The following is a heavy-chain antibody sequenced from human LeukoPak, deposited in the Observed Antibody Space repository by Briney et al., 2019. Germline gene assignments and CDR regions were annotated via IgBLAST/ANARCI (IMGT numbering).Heavy chain of an antibody. CDR1: GGSISSYY. D-gene: IGHD3-10*01. J-gene: IGHJ5*01. Sequence: SETLSLTCTVSGGSISSYYWSWIRQPPGKGLEWIGYIYYSGSTNYNPSLKSRVTMSVGTSKNQFSLKLSSVTAADTAVYFCVRDRGWFESWGQGTPVTVSS. CDR3: VRDRGWFES. V-gene: IGHV4-59*12. CDR2: IYYSGST.